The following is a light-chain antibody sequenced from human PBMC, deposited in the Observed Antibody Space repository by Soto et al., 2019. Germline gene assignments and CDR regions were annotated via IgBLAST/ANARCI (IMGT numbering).Light chain of an antibody. CDR3: QSYDSSLSGSRV. CDR2: ADT. CDR1: SSNIGAGYG. V-gene: IGLV1-40*01. Sequence: QPVLTQPPSVSGAPGQRVTISCTGSSSNIGAGYGVHWYQQLPGTAPKLLIYADTNRPSGVPDRFSASTSGTSASLAITGLQAEDEADYYCQSYDSSLSGSRVFGGGTKLTVL. J-gene: IGLJ3*02.